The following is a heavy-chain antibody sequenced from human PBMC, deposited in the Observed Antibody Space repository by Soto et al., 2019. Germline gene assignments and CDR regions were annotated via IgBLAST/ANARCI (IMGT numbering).Heavy chain of an antibody. CDR2: IYYNGST. Sequence: VVASETLSLTCTVSGGSISSYYWSWIRQPPGKGLEWIGYIYYNGSTNYNPSLKSRVTISVDTSKNQFSLKLSSVTAADTAVYYCAREKDYGDHFDYWGQGTLVTVSS. CDR1: GGSISSYY. D-gene: IGHD4-17*01. J-gene: IGHJ4*02. V-gene: IGHV4-59*01. CDR3: AREKDYGDHFDY.